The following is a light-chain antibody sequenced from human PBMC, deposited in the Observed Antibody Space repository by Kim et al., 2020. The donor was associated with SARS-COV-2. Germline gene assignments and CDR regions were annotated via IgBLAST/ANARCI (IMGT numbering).Light chain of an antibody. Sequence: SSGARAAPSCRTSHSVSTILACYQQQPAQPPPLLIFGASTITTAVPPMFSSSCSWTEFTLTIISLQSEDFAVYYCQQYNTWPRDTFGQGTKVDIK. V-gene: IGKV3-15*01. CDR1: HSVSTI. J-gene: IGKJ1*01. CDR3: QQYNTWPRDT. CDR2: GAS.